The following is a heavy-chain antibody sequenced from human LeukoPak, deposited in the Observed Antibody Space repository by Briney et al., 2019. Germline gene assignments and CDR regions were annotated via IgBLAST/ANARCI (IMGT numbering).Heavy chain of an antibody. V-gene: IGHV1-2*02. CDR3: ARAGGRSWFDP. CDR1: GYSFNDKY. CDR2: INPNSGGT. Sequence: GASVKVSCKASGYSFNDKYLHLVRQAPGQGLEWMGSINPNSGGTNYAQKFQGRVTMTTDTSMSTAYMELSRLTSDDTAVYYCARAGGRSWFDPWGQGTLVTVSS. J-gene: IGHJ5*02.